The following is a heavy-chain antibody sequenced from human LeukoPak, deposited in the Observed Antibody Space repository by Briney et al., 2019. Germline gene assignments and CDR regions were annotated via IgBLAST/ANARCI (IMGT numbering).Heavy chain of an antibody. Sequence: GGSLRLSCAASGFTFTDYWMSWVRQAPGKGLEWVSTISGGGGSTYYADSVKGRFTISRDNSKNTLYLQVNSLRAEDTAVYYCAKGGKWDVTPFDYWGQGTLVTVSS. CDR1: GFTFTDYW. D-gene: IGHD1-26*01. V-gene: IGHV3-23*01. CDR3: AKGGKWDVTPFDY. CDR2: ISGGGGST. J-gene: IGHJ4*02.